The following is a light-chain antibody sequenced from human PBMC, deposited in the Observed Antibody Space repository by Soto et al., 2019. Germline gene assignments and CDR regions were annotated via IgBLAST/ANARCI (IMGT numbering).Light chain of an antibody. CDR3: QQYNNWPPWT. Sequence: EIVMTQSPATLSVSPGGRATLSCRASQSVSSNLAWYQQKPGQAPRLLIYGASTRATGIPARFSGSGSGTEFTLTISSLQSEDFAVYCCQQYNNWPPWTLGQGTKVEIK. V-gene: IGKV3-15*01. CDR2: GAS. J-gene: IGKJ1*01. CDR1: QSVSSN.